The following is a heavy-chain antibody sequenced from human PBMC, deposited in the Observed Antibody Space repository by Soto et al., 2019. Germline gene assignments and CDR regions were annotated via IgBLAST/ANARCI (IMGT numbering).Heavy chain of an antibody. D-gene: IGHD2-2*02. CDR1: GGSISSDY. CDR2: IYYSGST. CDR3: ARVRLYPRPKLRFDY. J-gene: IGHJ4*02. V-gene: IGHV4-59*01. Sequence: SETLSLTCTVSGGSISSDYWSWIRQPPGKGLEWIGYIYYSGSTNYNPSLKSRVTISVDTSKNQFSLKLSSVTAADTAVYYCARVRLYPRPKLRFDYWGEGTLVTVSS.